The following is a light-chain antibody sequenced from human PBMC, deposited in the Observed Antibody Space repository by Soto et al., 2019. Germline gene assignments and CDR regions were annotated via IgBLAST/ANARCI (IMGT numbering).Light chain of an antibody. V-gene: IGKV3-11*01. CDR1: QSVFNY. CDR3: QQRRNWPLT. CDR2: DAS. J-gene: IGKJ4*01. Sequence: EVILTQSPATLSLSPGERATLSCRASQSVFNYLAWYQQKPGQAPRLLIDDASNRATGIPARFSGSGSGTDCTLTISSLEPEDFAVYYCQQRRNWPLTFGGGTKVEIK.